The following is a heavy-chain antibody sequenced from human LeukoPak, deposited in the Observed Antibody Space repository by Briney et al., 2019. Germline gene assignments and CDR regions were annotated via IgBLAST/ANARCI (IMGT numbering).Heavy chain of an antibody. CDR1: GFTFSSYG. V-gene: IGHV3-33*01. CDR2: IWYDGSNK. CDR3: ARDGGRDRSGFDY. J-gene: IGHJ4*02. D-gene: IGHD2-15*01. Sequence: GGSLRLSCAASGFTFSSYGMHWVRQAPGKGLEWVAVIWYDGSNKYYADSVKGRFTISRDNSKNTLYLQMNSLRAEDTAVYYCARDGGRDRSGFDYWGQGTLVTVSS.